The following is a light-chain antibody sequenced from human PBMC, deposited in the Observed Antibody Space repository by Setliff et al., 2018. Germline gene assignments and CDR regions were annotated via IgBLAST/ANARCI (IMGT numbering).Light chain of an antibody. Sequence: SALAQPASVSGSPGQSITISCTGSSSDIGGYNYVSWYQQHPGKAPKLMIYDVNERPSGVSNRFSGSKSGNTASLTISGLQAEDEADYSCSSYTTTSTVVIGGGTKFTVL. CDR2: DVN. CDR3: SSYTTTSTVV. J-gene: IGLJ2*01. V-gene: IGLV2-14*01. CDR1: SSDIGGYNY.